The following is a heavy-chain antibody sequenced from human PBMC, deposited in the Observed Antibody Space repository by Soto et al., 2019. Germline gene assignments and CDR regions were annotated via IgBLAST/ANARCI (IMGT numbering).Heavy chain of an antibody. Sequence: GGSLRLSCAASGFTFSSYAMHWVRQAPGKGLEWVAVISYDGSNKYYADSVKGRLTISRDNSKNTLYLQMNSLRAEDTAVYYCARRHCGGDCLPYHFDYWGQGTLVTVSS. J-gene: IGHJ4*02. CDR2: ISYDGSNK. D-gene: IGHD2-21*02. CDR1: GFTFSSYA. V-gene: IGHV3-30-3*01. CDR3: ARRHCGGDCLPYHFDY.